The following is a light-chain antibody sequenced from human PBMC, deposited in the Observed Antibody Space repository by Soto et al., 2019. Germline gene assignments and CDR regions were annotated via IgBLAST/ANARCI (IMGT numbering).Light chain of an antibody. Sequence: AIRMTQSPSSLSASTGDRVTITCRASQGISSYLAWYQQKPGKAPKLLIYAASTLQSGVPSRFSGSGSGTGFTLTISCLQSEDFATYYCQQYYSYPRTVGQGTKVDIK. V-gene: IGKV1-8*01. CDR1: QGISSY. J-gene: IGKJ1*01. CDR2: AAS. CDR3: QQYYSYPRT.